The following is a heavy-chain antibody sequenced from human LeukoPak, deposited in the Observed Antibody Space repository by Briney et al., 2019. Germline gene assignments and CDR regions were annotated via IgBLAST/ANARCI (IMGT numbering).Heavy chain of an antibody. J-gene: IGHJ4*02. D-gene: IGHD5-18*01. Sequence: ASVKVSCKASGYTFTGYYIHWVRQAPGQGLEWMGRINPNSGGTNYALKFQGRVTMTRDTSISTAYMELSRLRSDDTAVYYCARGTDTVYDYWGQGTLVTVSS. CDR3: ARGTDTVYDY. V-gene: IGHV1-2*06. CDR2: INPNSGGT. CDR1: GYTFTGYY.